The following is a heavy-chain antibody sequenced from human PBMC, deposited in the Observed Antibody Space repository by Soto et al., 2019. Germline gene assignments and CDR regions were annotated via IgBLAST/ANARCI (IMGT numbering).Heavy chain of an antibody. Sequence: EVHLVETGGGLIQPGGSLRLSCAASGLSVSSSDMSWVRQASGKGLEWVSVIYSGGSTHDADSVKGRFTISRDNSKNTVHLQMNSLRVDDTAVYFCSTSSRNESHFAMDAWGQGTTVIVSS. CDR3: STSSRNESHFAMDA. CDR1: GLSVSSSD. J-gene: IGHJ6*02. CDR2: IYSGGST. V-gene: IGHV3-53*02. D-gene: IGHD1-1*01.